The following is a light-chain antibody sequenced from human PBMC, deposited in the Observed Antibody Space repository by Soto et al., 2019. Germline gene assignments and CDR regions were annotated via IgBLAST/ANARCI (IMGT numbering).Light chain of an antibody. CDR3: EQYHDWPTGT. CDR1: QSVGST. V-gene: IGKV3-15*01. J-gene: IGKJ4*01. Sequence: EIVMTQSPATLSVSPGERATLSCRASQSVGSTLAWYQQKPGQAPRLLIYGASTRATGVAARFSGSGSGTEFTLTIDSLQTEDLAVDYGEQYHDWPTGTVGGGAKVESK. CDR2: GAS.